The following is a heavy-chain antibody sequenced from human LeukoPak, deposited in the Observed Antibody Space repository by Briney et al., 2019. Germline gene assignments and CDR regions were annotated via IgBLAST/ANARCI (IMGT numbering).Heavy chain of an antibody. CDR2: ISYDGSYK. CDR1: RFTFSSYG. Sequence: GGSLRLSCAASRFTFSSYGMHWVRQAPGKGLEWVAVISYDGSYKYYADSVRGRFTISRDNSKNTLYLQTNSLRAEDTAVYYCAITGDYRSGDYYYFYGMDVWGQGTTVTVSS. J-gene: IGHJ6*02. V-gene: IGHV3-30*03. D-gene: IGHD4-17*01. CDR3: AITGDYRSGDYYYFYGMDV.